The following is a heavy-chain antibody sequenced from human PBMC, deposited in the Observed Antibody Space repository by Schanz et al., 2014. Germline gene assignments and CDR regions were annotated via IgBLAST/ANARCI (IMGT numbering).Heavy chain of an antibody. CDR2: IYGGGIT. D-gene: IGHD1-26*01. J-gene: IGHJ5*02. Sequence: EVQLVESGGGLVQPGGSLRLSCAASGFTVSSNYMSWVRQAPGKGLEWVSVIYGGGITYYADSVKGRFTISRDSSRNTLYLQVNSLRAEDTAVYYCARDPSGSYGWFDPWGQGTQVAVSS. CDR1: GFTVSSNY. CDR3: ARDPSGSYGWFDP. V-gene: IGHV3-66*01.